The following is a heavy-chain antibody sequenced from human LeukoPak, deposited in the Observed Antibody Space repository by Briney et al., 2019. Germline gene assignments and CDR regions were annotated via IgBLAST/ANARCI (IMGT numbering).Heavy chain of an antibody. J-gene: IGHJ4*02. Sequence: PSETLSLTCAVSGDSIRSSSYYWGWIRQPPGKGLEWIGNIYYSGSTYYNPSLKSRVTISVDTSKNEFSLKLSPVTAADTAVYYCARDYGDYNFDYWGQGTLVTVSS. V-gene: IGHV4-39*02. CDR2: IYYSGST. CDR1: GDSIRSSSYY. CDR3: ARDYGDYNFDY. D-gene: IGHD4-17*01.